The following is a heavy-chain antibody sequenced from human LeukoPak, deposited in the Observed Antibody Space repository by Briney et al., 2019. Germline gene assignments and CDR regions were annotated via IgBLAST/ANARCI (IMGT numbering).Heavy chain of an antibody. D-gene: IGHD3-10*01. V-gene: IGHV1-46*01. J-gene: IGHJ4*02. CDR1: GYTFTSYY. Sequence: SVKVSCKASGYTFTSYYMHWVRQAPGQGLEWMGIINPSGGSTSYAQKFQGRVTMTRDTSTSTVYMELSSLRSEDTAVYYCARDLVTMVRGVITTPGYWGQGTLVTVSS. CDR3: ARDLVTMVRGVITTPGY. CDR2: INPSGGST.